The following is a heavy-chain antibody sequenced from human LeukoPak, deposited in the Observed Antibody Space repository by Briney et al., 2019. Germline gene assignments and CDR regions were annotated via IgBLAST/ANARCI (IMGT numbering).Heavy chain of an antibody. Sequence: LSLTFAVYGGSFSGYYWSWIRQPPGKGLEWLGEINHSGSTNYNPSLKRRVTILVGTSKNQFSLKLSSVTAANAAVYYCARGREYYYDYWGQGTLVTVSS. D-gene: IGHD2/OR15-2a*01. J-gene: IGHJ4*02. CDR3: ARGREYYYDY. V-gene: IGHV4-34*01. CDR2: INHSGST. CDR1: GGSFSGYY.